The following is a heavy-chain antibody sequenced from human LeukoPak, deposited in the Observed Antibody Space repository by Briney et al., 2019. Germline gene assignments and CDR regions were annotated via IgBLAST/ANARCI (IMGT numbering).Heavy chain of an antibody. D-gene: IGHD3-10*01. J-gene: IGHJ5*02. Sequence: GGSLRLSCAASGFTFSTYAMSWVRQAAGKGLEWVSLISGSGGGTYYADSVKGRFTISRDNSKNTLYLQLNSLRVEDTAVYYCARDYGFEVGDEGSPYFDPWGQGTLVTVSS. CDR1: GFTFSTYA. V-gene: IGHV3-23*01. CDR2: ISGSGGGT. CDR3: ARDYGFEVGDEGSPYFDP.